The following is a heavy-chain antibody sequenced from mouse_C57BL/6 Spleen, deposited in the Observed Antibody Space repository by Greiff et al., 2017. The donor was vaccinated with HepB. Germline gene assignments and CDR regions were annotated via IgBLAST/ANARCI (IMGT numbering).Heavy chain of an antibody. Sequence: QVQLQQPGAELVKPGASVKLSCKASGYTFTSYWMHWVKQRPGRGLEWIGRIDPNSGGTKYNEKFKSKATLTVDKPSSAAYMQLSSLTSEDSAVYYCARGLDYGSRYVRAMDYWGQGTSVTVSS. CDR3: ARGLDYGSRYVRAMDY. D-gene: IGHD1-1*01. CDR1: GYTFTSYW. V-gene: IGHV1-72*01. CDR2: IDPNSGGT. J-gene: IGHJ4*01.